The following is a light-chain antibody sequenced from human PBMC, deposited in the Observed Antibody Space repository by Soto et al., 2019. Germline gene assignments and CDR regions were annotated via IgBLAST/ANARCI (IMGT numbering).Light chain of an antibody. J-gene: IGLJ2*01. Sequence: QSVLTQPASVSGSPGQSITISCTGTSRDVGGYNYVSWHQQHPGKAPKVIITEVSNRPSGVSNRFSGSKSGNTASLTISGIQAEDEADYYCSSYVNYNTFVIFGGGTKLTVL. V-gene: IGLV2-14*01. CDR1: SRDVGGYNY. CDR3: SSYVNYNTFVI. CDR2: EVS.